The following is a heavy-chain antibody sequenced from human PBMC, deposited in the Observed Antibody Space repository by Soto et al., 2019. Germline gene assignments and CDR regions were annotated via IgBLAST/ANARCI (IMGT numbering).Heavy chain of an antibody. D-gene: IGHD5-12*01. Sequence: PSETLSLTCDVSGGAIISSNYWSWVRQPPGKGLEWIGEIYHSGRAHYNPSLKSRVTMSVDKSKNLFSLELTSVTAADTAVYYCARDRTSGGGSSRRWFDPWGQGTLVTVSS. V-gene: IGHV4-4*02. CDR2: IYHSGRA. CDR3: ARDRTSGGGSSRRWFDP. CDR1: GGAIISSNY. J-gene: IGHJ5*02.